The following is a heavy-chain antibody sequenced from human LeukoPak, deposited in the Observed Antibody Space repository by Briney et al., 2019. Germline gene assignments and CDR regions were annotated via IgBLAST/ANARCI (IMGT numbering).Heavy chain of an antibody. CDR3: ARGRDSGYDLVGYYFDY. V-gene: IGHV1-2*02. D-gene: IGHD5-12*01. CDR2: INPNSGGT. Sequence: ASVKVSCKASGYTFTSYDFNWVRQATGQGLEWMGWINPNSGGTNYAQKFQGRVTMTRDTSISTAYMELSRLRSDDTAVYYCARGRDSGYDLVGYYFDYWGQGTLVTVSS. J-gene: IGHJ4*02. CDR1: GYTFTSYD.